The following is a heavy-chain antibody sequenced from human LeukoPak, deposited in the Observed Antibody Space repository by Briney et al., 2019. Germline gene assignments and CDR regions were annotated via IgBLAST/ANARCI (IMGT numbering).Heavy chain of an antibody. J-gene: IGHJ6*02. D-gene: IGHD3-10*01. CDR1: GFTFSSHW. CDR2: INSDGSST. V-gene: IGHV3-74*01. CDR3: AKDFFPRFTMTREGIEVYYYFGMDV. Sequence: PGGSLRLSCAASGFTFSSHWMHWVRQAPGKGLVWVSRINSDGSSTNYADSVQGRFTISRDNAKNTLYLQMNSLRAEDTAVYYCAKDFFPRFTMTREGIEVYYYFGMDVWGQGTTVTVSS.